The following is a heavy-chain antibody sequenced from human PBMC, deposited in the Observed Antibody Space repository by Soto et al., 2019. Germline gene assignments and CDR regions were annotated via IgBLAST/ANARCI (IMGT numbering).Heavy chain of an antibody. CDR2: IYYSGST. D-gene: IGHD5-12*01. CDR1: GGSISSGGYY. CDR3: ARVPVGVSGYLGYDPYWYFDL. Sequence: QVQLQESGPGLVKPSQTLSLTCTVSGGSISSGGYYWSWIRQHPGKGLEWIGYIYYSGSTYYNPSLKCRVTISVDTAKNQCYLKLRSVPAADPAVYYCARVPVGVSGYLGYDPYWYFDLWGRGTLVTGSS. V-gene: IGHV4-31*03. J-gene: IGHJ2*01.